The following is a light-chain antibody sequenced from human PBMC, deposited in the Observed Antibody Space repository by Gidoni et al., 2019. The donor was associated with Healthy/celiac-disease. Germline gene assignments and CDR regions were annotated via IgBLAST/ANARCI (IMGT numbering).Light chain of an antibody. V-gene: IGKV1-27*01. CDR3: QKYNSALGFT. Sequence: DIQMTQSPSSLSASVGDRVTITCRASQGISNYLAWYQQKPGKVPKLLIYAASTLQSGVPSRFSGSGSGTDFTLTISSLQPEDVATYYCQKYNSALGFTFGPXTKVDIK. CDR2: AAS. CDR1: QGISNY. J-gene: IGKJ3*01.